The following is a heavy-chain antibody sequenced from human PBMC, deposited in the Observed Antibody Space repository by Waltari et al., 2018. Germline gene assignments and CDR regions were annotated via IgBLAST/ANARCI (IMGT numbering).Heavy chain of an antibody. D-gene: IGHD4-17*01. CDR1: GFTFSSYA. CDR3: ANVPAPQAERTVKGY. J-gene: IGHJ4*02. V-gene: IGHV3-23*01. CDR2: ISGSGGST. Sequence: EVQLLESGGGLVQPGGSLRLSCAASGFTFSSYAMSWVRQAPGKGLEWVSAISGSGGSTSSDDSVKGRFTISSDNSKNTLYLQMNSLRAEDTAVYYCANVPAPQAERTVKGYWGQGTLVTVSS.